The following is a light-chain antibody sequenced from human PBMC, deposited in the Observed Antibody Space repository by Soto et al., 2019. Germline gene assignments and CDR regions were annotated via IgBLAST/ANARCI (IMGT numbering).Light chain of an antibody. J-gene: IGLJ1*01. CDR2: EVN. Sequence: QSVLTQPPSASGSPGQSVTISCTGTSSDVGGYNFVSWYQQHPGKAPKLMIYEVNKRPSGVPDRFSGSKSGNTASLTVSGLQAEDESDYYCSSYAGSISLYVFGTGTKLTVL. CDR1: SSDVGGYNF. CDR3: SSYAGSISLYV. V-gene: IGLV2-8*01.